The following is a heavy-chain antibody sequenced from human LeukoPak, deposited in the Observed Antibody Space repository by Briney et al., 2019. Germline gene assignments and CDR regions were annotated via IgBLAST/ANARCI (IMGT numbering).Heavy chain of an antibody. V-gene: IGHV3-30*04. CDR3: AREGFGELTDYYFDY. J-gene: IGHJ4*02. D-gene: IGHD3-10*01. Sequence: PGRSLRLSCAASGFTFSSYAMHWVRQAPGKGLXXXXXISYDGSNKYYADSVKGRFTISRDNSKNTLYLQMNSLRAEDTAVYYCAREGFGELTDYYFDYWGQGTLVTVSS. CDR2: ISYDGSNK. CDR1: GFTFSSYA.